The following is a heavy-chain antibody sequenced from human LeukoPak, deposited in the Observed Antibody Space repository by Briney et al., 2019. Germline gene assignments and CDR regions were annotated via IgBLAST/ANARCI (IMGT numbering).Heavy chain of an antibody. V-gene: IGHV4-59*01. CDR1: GSSISSYY. CDR3: ASLAVAGTGIPFDY. D-gene: IGHD6-19*01. Sequence: SETLSLTCTVSGSSISSYYWSWIRQPPGKGLEWIGYIYYSGSTNYNPSLKSRVTISVDTSKNQFSLKLSSVTAADTAVYYCASLAVAGTGIPFDYWGQGTLVTVSS. CDR2: IYYSGST. J-gene: IGHJ4*02.